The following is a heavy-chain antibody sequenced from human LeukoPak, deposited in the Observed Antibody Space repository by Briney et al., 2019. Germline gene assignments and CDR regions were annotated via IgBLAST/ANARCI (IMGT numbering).Heavy chain of an antibody. CDR3: AGAGYSSGRAFDY. Sequence: ASVKVSCKASGYTFTSYEINWVRQATGQGLEWMGWMNPNSGNTGYAQKFQGRVTMTRNTSISTAYMELSSLRSEDTAVYYCAGAGYSSGRAFDYWGQGTLVTVSS. CDR2: MNPNSGNT. V-gene: IGHV1-8*01. D-gene: IGHD6-19*01. CDR1: GYTFTSYE. J-gene: IGHJ4*02.